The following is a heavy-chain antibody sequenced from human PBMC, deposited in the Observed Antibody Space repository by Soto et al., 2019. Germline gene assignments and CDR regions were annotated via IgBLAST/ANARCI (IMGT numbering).Heavy chain of an antibody. V-gene: IGHV3-9*01. J-gene: IGHJ1*01. CDR2: INWNSATI. CDR3: AKDAVSSWFKGIQV. CDR1: GFTFNDYA. D-gene: IGHD6-13*01. Sequence: EVQLLESGGGLVQPGRSLRLSCEASGFTFNDYAMHWVRQAPGKGLEWVSGINWNSATIAYADSVKGRFIISRDNAKNSLNLQMNSLKVEDTALYYCAKDAVSSWFKGIQVWGQGTLVTVSS.